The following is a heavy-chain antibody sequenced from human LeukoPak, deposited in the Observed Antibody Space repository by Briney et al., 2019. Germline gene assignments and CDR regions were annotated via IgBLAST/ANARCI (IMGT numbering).Heavy chain of an antibody. CDR2: INPNSGDT. J-gene: IGHJ4*02. CDR3: ARDYCSSTSCLFDY. D-gene: IGHD2-2*01. Sequence: ASVKVSCKASGYTFTGYHMHWVRQAPGQGLEWMGWINPNSGDTNYAQKFQGRVTMTRDTSISTAYMELSRLRSDDTAVYYCARDYCSSTSCLFDYWGQGTLVTVSS. V-gene: IGHV1-2*02. CDR1: GYTFTGYH.